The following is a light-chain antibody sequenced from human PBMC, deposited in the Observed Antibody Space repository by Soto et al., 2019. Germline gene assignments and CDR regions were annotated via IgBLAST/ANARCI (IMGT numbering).Light chain of an antibody. CDR2: WAS. J-gene: IGKJ4*01. V-gene: IGKV4-1*01. CDR1: QRVLYSSNNKKY. CDR3: QQYYTTPLT. Sequence: DIVMTQSPDSLAVSLGERATINCKSSQRVLYSSNNKKYLAWYQQNPGQPPKLLIYWASTRESGVPDRFSGSGSGTDFPLTISLLQAEYVAFYYCQQYYTTPLTFGGGTKVEIK.